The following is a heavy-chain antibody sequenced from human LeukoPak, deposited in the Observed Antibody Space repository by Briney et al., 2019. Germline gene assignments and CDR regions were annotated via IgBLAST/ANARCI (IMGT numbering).Heavy chain of an antibody. D-gene: IGHD4-17*01. CDR1: GGSISSDY. Sequence: SETLSLTCSVSGGSISSDYWSWIRQPPGKGLEWIGYSYYSGTTNYNPSLKSRVTISVDTSKNQLSLKLRSVTAADTAVYYCARLRILHRSGDDLWGQGTLVTVSS. CDR2: SYYSGTT. J-gene: IGHJ5*02. CDR3: ARLRILHRSGDDL. V-gene: IGHV4-59*01.